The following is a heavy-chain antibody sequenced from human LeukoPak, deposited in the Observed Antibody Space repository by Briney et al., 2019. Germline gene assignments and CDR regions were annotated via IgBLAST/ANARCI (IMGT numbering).Heavy chain of an antibody. CDR2: IYYSGRT. D-gene: IGHD2-2*01. CDR1: GGSISSYY. CDR3: ASTREHYYYYYYMDV. Sequence: PSETQSLTCTVSGGSISSYYWSWIRQPPGKGLQWIGYIYYSGRTNYNPSLKSRVTISVDTSKNQFSLKLSSVTAADTAVYYCASTREHYYYYYYMDVWGKGTTVTVSS. V-gene: IGHV4-59*01. J-gene: IGHJ6*03.